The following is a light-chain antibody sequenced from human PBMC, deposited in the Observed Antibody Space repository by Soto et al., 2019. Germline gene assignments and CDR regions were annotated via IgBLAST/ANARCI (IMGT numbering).Light chain of an antibody. V-gene: IGKV1-39*01. CDR2: AAS. Sequence: DIQMTQSPSSLSASVGDRVTITCRASQSISSYLNWYQQKPGKAPKLLIYAASSLQSGVPARFSGSGSGTDFTLTISSLEPEDFAVYYCQQRSHWPWTFGLGTKVDIK. CDR3: QQRSHWPWT. CDR1: QSISSY. J-gene: IGKJ1*01.